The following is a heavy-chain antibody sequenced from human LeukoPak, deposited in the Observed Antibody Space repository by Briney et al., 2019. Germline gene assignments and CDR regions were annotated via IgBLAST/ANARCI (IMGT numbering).Heavy chain of an antibody. D-gene: IGHD2-21*02. CDR1: GGSLCTYY. V-gene: IGHV4-59*01. CDR3: ATTNRDNFGDCFFDY. Sequence: SETLSLTCTVSGGSLCTYYWSWIRRPPGKGLEWIGYIYYSGSTDYNPSLKSRVTISVDRSKNQFSLKLSSVTAADTAVYYCATTNRDNFGDCFFDYWGQGALVTVSS. CDR2: IYYSGST. J-gene: IGHJ4*02.